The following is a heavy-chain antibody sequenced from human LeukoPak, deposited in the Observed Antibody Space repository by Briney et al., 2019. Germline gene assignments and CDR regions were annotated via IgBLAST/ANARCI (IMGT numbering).Heavy chain of an antibody. CDR3: ARRGLLLVPL. D-gene: IGHD6-13*01. V-gene: IGHV4-39*01. Sequence: SETLSLTCTVPGGSVRSSDSYSVWVRQPPGKGLEWVGSIYYGGTTYFNPSLKSRLTISVDTSNNQFFLRLTSVTAADTAVYYCARRGLLLVPLWGQGTLVSVSS. J-gene: IGHJ4*02. CDR2: IYYGGTT. CDR1: GGSVRSSDSY.